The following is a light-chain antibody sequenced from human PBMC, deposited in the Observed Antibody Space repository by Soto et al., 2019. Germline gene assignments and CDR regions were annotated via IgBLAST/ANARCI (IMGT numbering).Light chain of an antibody. CDR1: QSLVHSDGIAY. CDR3: IQGTHWPIT. Sequence: DVVMTQSPLSLPVTLGQPASISCRSNQSLVHSDGIAYFSWFQQRPGRSPRRLIYKVSNRDSGVPARFSGSGSGTDFALKISRVEAEDVGVYYCIQGTHWPITFGQVTRLEIK. J-gene: IGKJ5*01. V-gene: IGKV2-30*02. CDR2: KVS.